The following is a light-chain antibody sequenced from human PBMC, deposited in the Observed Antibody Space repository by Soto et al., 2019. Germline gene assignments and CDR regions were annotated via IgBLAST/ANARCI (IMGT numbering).Light chain of an antibody. V-gene: IGKV3-20*01. CDR3: QQYGSSPN. J-gene: IGKJ5*01. Sequence: IVLTQAPGTLSLSPGGRATLSCRASQRVSSSFLAWYQQKPGQAPRLLLSGASNRATGIPDRFSGSGSGTDFTLTISRLEPEDFAVNYCQQYGSSPNIGQGTRLEIK. CDR2: GAS. CDR1: QRVSSSF.